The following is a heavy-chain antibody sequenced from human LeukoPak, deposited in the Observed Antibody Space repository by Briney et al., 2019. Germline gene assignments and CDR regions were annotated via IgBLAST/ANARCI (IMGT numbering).Heavy chain of an antibody. CDR3: ARARYGSSPFDY. V-gene: IGHV4-59*01. CDR1: GGSISSSY. CDR2: IYYSGST. J-gene: IGHJ4*02. Sequence: SETLSLTCTVSGGSISSSYWSWIRQPPGKGLDWIGYIYYSGSTNYNPSLKSRVTISVDTSKNQFSLKLSSVTAADTAVYYRARARYGSSPFDYWGQGTLVTVSS. D-gene: IGHD6-6*01.